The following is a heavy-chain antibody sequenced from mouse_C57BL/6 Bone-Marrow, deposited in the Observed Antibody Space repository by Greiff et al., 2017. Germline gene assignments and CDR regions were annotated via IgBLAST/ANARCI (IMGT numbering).Heavy chain of an antibody. CDR1: GYSITSGYY. CDR3: ARDDGYYGFAD. CDR2: ISYDGSN. V-gene: IGHV3-6*01. D-gene: IGHD2-3*01. Sequence: EVKLQESGPGLVKPSQSLSLTCSVTGYSITSGYYWNWIRQFPGNKLEWMGYISYDGSNNYNPSLKNRISITRDTSKNQFFLKLNSVTTEDTATYYCARDDGYYGFADWGQGALVTVSA. J-gene: IGHJ3*01.